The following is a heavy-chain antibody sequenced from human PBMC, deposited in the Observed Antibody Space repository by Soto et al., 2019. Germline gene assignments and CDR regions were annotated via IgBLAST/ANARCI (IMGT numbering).Heavy chain of an antibody. CDR2: ISGSGGST. V-gene: IGHV3-23*01. Sequence: GGSLRLSCVASGFTFSDYAMAWVRQSPGKGLEWVSSISGSGGSTYYADSVKGRFTISRDNSKNTVFLQMNSLRAEDTAVYYCAKDERVAVAGDYFDYWGQGTLVTVSS. D-gene: IGHD6-19*01. CDR3: AKDERVAVAGDYFDY. CDR1: GFTFSDYA. J-gene: IGHJ4*02.